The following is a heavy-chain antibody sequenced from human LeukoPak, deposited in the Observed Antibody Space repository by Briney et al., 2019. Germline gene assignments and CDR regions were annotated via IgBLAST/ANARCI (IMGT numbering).Heavy chain of an antibody. CDR1: GFTFSSYW. J-gene: IGHJ4*02. V-gene: IGHV3-74*01. CDR2: INSDGSST. Sequence: GGSLRLSCAASGFTFSSYWMHWVRQAPGKGLVWVSRINSDGSSTNYADSVKGRFTISRDKAKNTLYLQMNSLRAEDTAVYYCVRDLIWFGKFHLYWGQGPLVTVS. D-gene: IGHD3-10*01. CDR3: VRDLIWFGKFHLY.